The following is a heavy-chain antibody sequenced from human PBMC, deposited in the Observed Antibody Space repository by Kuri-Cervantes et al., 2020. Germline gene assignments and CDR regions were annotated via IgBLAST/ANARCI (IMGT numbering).Heavy chain of an antibody. J-gene: IGHJ4*02. V-gene: IGHV3-23*01. Sequence: GGSLRLSCAASGFTLTSYAMSWVRQAPGKGLEWVSAISGSGDRTYYADSMKGRVTLSRDDSKNTLYLQMNSLRAEDTAVYYCAKTEGFDYWGQGTLVTVFS. D-gene: IGHD2-21*02. CDR2: ISGSGDRT. CDR1: GFTLTSYA. CDR3: AKTEGFDY.